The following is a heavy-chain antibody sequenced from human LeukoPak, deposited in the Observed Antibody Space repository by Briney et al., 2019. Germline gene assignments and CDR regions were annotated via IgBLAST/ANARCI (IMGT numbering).Heavy chain of an antibody. CDR1: GGTFSSYA. CDR3: ASSCGWYLDNWFDP. J-gene: IGHJ5*02. CDR2: IIPIFGTA. Sequence: SVKVSCKASGGTFSSYAISWVRQAPGQGLEWMGGIIPIFGTANYAQKFQGRVTITADKSTSTAYMELSSLRSEDTAVYYCASSCGWYLDNWFDPWGQGTLVTVSS. D-gene: IGHD6-19*01. V-gene: IGHV1-69*06.